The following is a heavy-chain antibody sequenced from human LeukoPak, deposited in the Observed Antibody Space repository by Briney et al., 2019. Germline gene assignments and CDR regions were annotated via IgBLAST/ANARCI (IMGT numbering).Heavy chain of an antibody. V-gene: IGHV1-18*01. CDR1: GYTFTSYG. J-gene: IGHJ6*03. CDR2: ISAYNGNT. D-gene: IGHD4-23*01. CDR3: ARVGGGNDYYYYYYYMDV. Sequence: ASVKVSCKASGYTFTSYGISWVRQAPGQGLEWMGWISAYNGNTNYAQKLQGRVTMTTDTSTSTAYMELRSLRSDDTAVYYCARVGGGNDYYYYYYYMDVWGKGTTVTVSS.